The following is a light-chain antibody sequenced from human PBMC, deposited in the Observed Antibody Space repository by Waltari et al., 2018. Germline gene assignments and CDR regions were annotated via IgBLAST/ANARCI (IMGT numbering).Light chain of an antibody. CDR2: GAS. J-gene: IGKJ4*01. Sequence: EIVMTQTPATLSVSPGERATLSCRASQSVSSKLAWYQQTPGQAPRLLIYGASTRATGIPARFTGSGSGTEFTLTISSLQSEDFAAYFCQHYNNLPLTFGGGTKVEI. CDR1: QSVSSK. CDR3: QHYNNLPLT. V-gene: IGKV3-15*01.